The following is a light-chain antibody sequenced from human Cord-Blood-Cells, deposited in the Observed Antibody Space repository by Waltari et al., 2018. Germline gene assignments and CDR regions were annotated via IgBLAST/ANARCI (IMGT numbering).Light chain of an antibody. CDR2: DAS. Sequence: DIQMTQSPYSLSASVGDRVTINCQASQDISNYLNWYQQKPGKDPKLLIYDASNLETGVPSRFSGSGSGTDFTFTISSLQPEDIATYYCQQYDNLSLTFGGGTKVEIK. CDR1: QDISNY. J-gene: IGKJ4*02. CDR3: QQYDNLSLT. V-gene: IGKV1-33*01.